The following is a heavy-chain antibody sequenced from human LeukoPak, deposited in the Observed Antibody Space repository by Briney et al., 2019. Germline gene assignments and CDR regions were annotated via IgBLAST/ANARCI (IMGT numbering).Heavy chain of an antibody. CDR3: ARDRRLWNMDV. Sequence: PGGSLRLSCAASGFTFSSYWMHWVRQAPGKGLVWVSRINSDGSTTTYADSVKGRFTISRDNAKNTLYLQMNSLRAEDTAVYYCARDRRLWNMDVWGTGTTGTISS. J-gene: IGHJ6*03. V-gene: IGHV3-74*01. CDR1: GFTFSSYW. D-gene: IGHD4/OR15-4a*01. CDR2: INSDGSTT.